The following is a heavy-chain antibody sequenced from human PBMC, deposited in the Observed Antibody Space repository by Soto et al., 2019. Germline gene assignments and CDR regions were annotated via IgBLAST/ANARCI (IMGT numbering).Heavy chain of an antibody. D-gene: IGHD2-2*01. CDR2: IIPIFRTA. CDR1: GGTFSSYA. Sequence: SSVKVSCKASGGTFSSYAISWVRQAPVRGLEWMVGIIPIFRTANYAQKFQGRVTITADEATSPAYMELSSLRSEDTAVYYCARGGVVLTAAQAYYYYYGMDVLGQGATVTVA. CDR3: ARGGVVLTAAQAYYYYYGMDV. J-gene: IGHJ6*02. V-gene: IGHV1-69*13.